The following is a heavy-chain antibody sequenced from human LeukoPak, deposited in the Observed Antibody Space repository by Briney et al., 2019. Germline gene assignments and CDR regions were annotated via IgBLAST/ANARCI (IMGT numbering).Heavy chain of an antibody. V-gene: IGHV1-18*01. CDR3: ARDAVTKTPYYYYYYMDV. CDR1: GYTFTSYG. J-gene: IGHJ6*03. CDR2: ISAYNGNT. Sequence: GASVKVSCKASGYTFTSYGISWVRQAPGQGLEWMGWISAYNGNTNYAQKLQGRVTMTTDTSTSTAYMELRSLRSDDTAVYYCARDAVTKTPYYYYYYMDVWGKGTTVTVSS. D-gene: IGHD4-17*01.